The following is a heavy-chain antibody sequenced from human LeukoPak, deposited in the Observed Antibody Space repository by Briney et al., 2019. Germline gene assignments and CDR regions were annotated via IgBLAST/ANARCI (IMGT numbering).Heavy chain of an antibody. CDR2: IYYSGST. CDR3: ARRGDRSGYYYYYYMDV. Sequence: KSSETLSLTCTVSGGSISSHYWSWIRQPPGKGLEYIGYIYYSGSTNYNPSLKSRVTISVDTSKNQFSLKLSSVTAADTAVYYCARRGDRSGYYYYYYMDVWGKGTTVTISS. D-gene: IGHD3-10*01. CDR1: GGSISSHY. V-gene: IGHV4-59*11. J-gene: IGHJ6*03.